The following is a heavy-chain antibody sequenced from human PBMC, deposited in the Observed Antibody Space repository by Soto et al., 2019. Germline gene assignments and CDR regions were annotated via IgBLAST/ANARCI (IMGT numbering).Heavy chain of an antibody. CDR3: TRGPTHGAFDI. J-gene: IGHJ3*02. CDR2: ISIDGSRK. Sequence: GSLRLSCAASGFTFSSYGMHWVRQAPGKGLEWVAHISIDGSRKYYADSVKGRFTVSRENSKNTLYLQINSLRPEEAALYYCTRGPTHGAFDIWGQGTMVTVSS. V-gene: IGHV3-30*03. CDR1: GFTFSSYG.